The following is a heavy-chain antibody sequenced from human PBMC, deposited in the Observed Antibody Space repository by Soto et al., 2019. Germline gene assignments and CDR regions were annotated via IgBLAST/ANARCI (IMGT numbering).Heavy chain of an antibody. D-gene: IGHD1-26*01. CDR1: GFTFSSYA. CDR3: AGDRRVGATLRGYFDY. V-gene: IGHV3-30-3*01. Sequence: PGGSLRLSCAASGFTFSSYAMHWVHQAPGKGLEWVAVISYDGSNKYYADSVKGRFTISRDNSKNTLYLQMNSLRAEDTAVYYCAGDRRVGATLRGYFDYWGQGTLVTVSS. J-gene: IGHJ4*02. CDR2: ISYDGSNK.